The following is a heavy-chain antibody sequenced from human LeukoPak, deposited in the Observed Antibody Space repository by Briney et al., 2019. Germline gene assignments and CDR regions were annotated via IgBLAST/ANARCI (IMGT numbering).Heavy chain of an antibody. J-gene: IGHJ3*02. CDR3: ARPDYYDSSGYYYVGAFDI. CDR2: IYPGDSDT. CDR1: GYSFTSYW. V-gene: IGHV5-51*01. D-gene: IGHD3-22*01. Sequence: GESLKISCKTSGYSFTSYWIAWVRQMPGKGLEWMGIIYPGDSDTRYSPSFQGQVTISADKSISTAYLQWSSLKASDTAMYYCARPDYYDSSGYYYVGAFDIWGQGTMITVSS.